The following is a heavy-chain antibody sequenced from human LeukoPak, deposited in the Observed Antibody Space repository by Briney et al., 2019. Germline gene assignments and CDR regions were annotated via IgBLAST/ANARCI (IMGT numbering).Heavy chain of an antibody. Sequence: GGSLRLSCAASGFTFSSYAMSWVRQAPGKGLEWVSAISGSGGSTYYADSVKGRFTISRDNSRNTLYLQMNSLRAEDTAVYYCAKSVGGYYAYYFDYWGQGTLVTVSS. CDR1: GFTFSSYA. V-gene: IGHV3-23*01. J-gene: IGHJ4*02. CDR3: AKSVGGYYAYYFDY. D-gene: IGHD3-22*01. CDR2: ISGSGGST.